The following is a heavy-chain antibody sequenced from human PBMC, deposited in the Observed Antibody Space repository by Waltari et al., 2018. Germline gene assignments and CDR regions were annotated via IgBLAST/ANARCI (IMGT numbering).Heavy chain of an antibody. V-gene: IGHV1-24*01. CDR3: AKDSFGDTNSSSSYAFDI. D-gene: IGHD6-6*01. CDR1: GYTLTELS. CDR2: FDPEDGET. Sequence: QVQLVQSGAEVKKPGASVKVSCKVSGYTLTELSMHWVRQAPGKGLEWMGVFDPEDGETIYAQKFQGRVTMTEDTSTDTAYMELSSLRAEDTAMYYCAKDSFGDTNSSSSYAFDIWGQGTMVTVSS. J-gene: IGHJ3*02.